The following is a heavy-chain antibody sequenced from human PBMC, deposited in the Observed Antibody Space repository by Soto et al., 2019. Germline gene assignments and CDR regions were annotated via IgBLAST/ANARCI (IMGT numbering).Heavy chain of an antibody. J-gene: IGHJ4*02. CDR1: GFTFSSYA. V-gene: IGHV3-23*01. Sequence: PGGSLRLSCAASGFTFSSYAMSWVRQAPGKGLEWVSAISGSGGSTYYADSVKGRFTISRDNSKNTLYLQMNSLRAEDTAVYYCANLLAAAGTQSFDHWGQGTLVTVSS. CDR2: ISGSGGST. CDR3: ANLLAAAGTQSFDH. D-gene: IGHD6-13*01.